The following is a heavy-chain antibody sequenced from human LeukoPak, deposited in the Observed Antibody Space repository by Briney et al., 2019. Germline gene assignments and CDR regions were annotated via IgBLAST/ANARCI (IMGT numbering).Heavy chain of an antibody. CDR2: IIPIFGTA. D-gene: IGHD3-22*01. Sequence: ASVKVSCKASGGTFSSYAISWVRQAPGQGLEWMGGIIPIFGTANYAQKFQGRVTMTEDTSTDTAYMELSSLRSEDTAVYYCATGPPTRVVVIRDPADWYFDLWGRGTLVTVSS. J-gene: IGHJ2*01. V-gene: IGHV1-69*06. CDR3: ATGPPTRVVVIRDPADWYFDL. CDR1: GGTFSSYA.